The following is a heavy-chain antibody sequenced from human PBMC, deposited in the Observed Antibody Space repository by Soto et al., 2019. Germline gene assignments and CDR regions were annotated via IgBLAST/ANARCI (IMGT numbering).Heavy chain of an antibody. Sequence: ASVKVSCKASGGTFSSYTISWVRQAPGQGLEWMGRIIPILGIANYAQKFQGRVTITADKSTSTAYMELSSLRSEDTAVYYCARAPRGDDSSGYYVGWGQGTLVTVSS. CDR2: IIPILGIA. J-gene: IGHJ4*02. CDR1: GGTFSSYT. V-gene: IGHV1-69*02. D-gene: IGHD3-22*01. CDR3: ARAPRGDDSSGYYVG.